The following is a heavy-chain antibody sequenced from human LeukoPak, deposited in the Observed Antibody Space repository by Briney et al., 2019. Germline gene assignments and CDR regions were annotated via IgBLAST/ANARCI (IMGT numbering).Heavy chain of an antibody. V-gene: IGHV1-18*04. Sequence: ASVKVSCKASGYTFTGYYMHWVRQAPGQGLEWMGWISAYNGNTNYAQKLQGRVTMTTDTSTSTAYMELRSLRSDDTAVYYCARQAYCTNGVCHESSVFDYWGQGTLVTVSS. CDR2: ISAYNGNT. D-gene: IGHD2-8*01. CDR1: GYTFTGYY. J-gene: IGHJ4*02. CDR3: ARQAYCTNGVCHESSVFDY.